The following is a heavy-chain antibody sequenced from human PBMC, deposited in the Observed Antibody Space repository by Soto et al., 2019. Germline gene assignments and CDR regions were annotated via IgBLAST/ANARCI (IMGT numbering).Heavy chain of an antibody. V-gene: IGHV1-18*01. D-gene: IGHD6-19*01. J-gene: IGHJ4*02. CDR1: GYPFTSYG. CDR2: ISAYNGKT. Sequence: QVQLVQSGAEVKKPGASVKVSCKTSGYPFTSYGINWVRQAPGQGPEWMGWISAYNGKTSYTQKFQGSVTMTTDTSTSKAYMELRSLRSDDTAVYYCARERLIAVTGLLHYWGQGTLVTVSS. CDR3: ARERLIAVTGLLHY.